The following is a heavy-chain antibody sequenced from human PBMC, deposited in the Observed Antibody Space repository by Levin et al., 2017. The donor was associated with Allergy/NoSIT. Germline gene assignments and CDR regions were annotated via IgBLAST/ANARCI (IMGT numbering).Heavy chain of an antibody. J-gene: IGHJ5*02. Sequence: GGSLRLSCAASGFTFSNYWMTWVRQPPGKGLEWVANIKQDGTEKYYAESVKGRFTISRDNAKNSLFLQMSYLGTDDTAVYFCARDTTVGGEAWGQGTLVTVSS. CDR3: ARDTTVGGEA. D-gene: IGHD4-11*01. V-gene: IGHV3-7*03. CDR1: GFTFSNYW. CDR2: IKQDGTEK.